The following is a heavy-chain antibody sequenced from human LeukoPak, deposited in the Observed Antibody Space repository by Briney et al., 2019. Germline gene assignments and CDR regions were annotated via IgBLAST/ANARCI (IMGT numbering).Heavy chain of an antibody. D-gene: IGHD3-3*01. CDR2: INWNSVSI. Sequence: GGSLRLSCAASGFTLYDFALHWVRQAPGRGLEWVAGINWNSVSISYADSVRGRFTISRDNAKNFLYLQMNSLTLEDTAFYFCVRGSGFWSGPLDNWGQGTLVTVSS. J-gene: IGHJ4*02. V-gene: IGHV3-9*01. CDR3: VRGSGFWSGPLDN. CDR1: GFTLYDFA.